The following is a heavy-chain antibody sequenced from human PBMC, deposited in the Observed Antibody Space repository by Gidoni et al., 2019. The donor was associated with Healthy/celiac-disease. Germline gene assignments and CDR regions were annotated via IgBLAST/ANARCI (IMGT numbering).Heavy chain of an antibody. CDR3: AIESGYSRNLDY. Sequence: VHLVQSGGGLVQPGGSLRLSCAASGFTFSSYWMRWVRQAPGKGLEWVANIKQDGSEKYYVDSVKGRFTISRDNAKNSLYLQMNSLRAEDTAVYYCAIESGYSRNLDYWGQGTLVTVSS. D-gene: IGHD3-22*01. CDR2: IKQDGSEK. V-gene: IGHV3-7*01. CDR1: GFTFSSYW. J-gene: IGHJ4*02.